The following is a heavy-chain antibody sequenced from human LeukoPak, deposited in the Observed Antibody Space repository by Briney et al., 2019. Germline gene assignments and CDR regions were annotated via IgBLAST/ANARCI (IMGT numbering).Heavy chain of an antibody. CDR1: GGSMSNYY. V-gene: IGHV4-59*01. CDR2: IYYSGTT. D-gene: IGHD3-22*01. J-gene: IGHJ4*02. Sequence: PSETLSLTCTVSGGSMSNYYWIWIRQPPGKRLGWIGYIYYSGTTSYNPSLKSRVTISVDTSKNQFSLKLNSMTAADAAVYYCARGQFYHDSTGYSHWGQGTLVTVSS. CDR3: ARGQFYHDSTGYSH.